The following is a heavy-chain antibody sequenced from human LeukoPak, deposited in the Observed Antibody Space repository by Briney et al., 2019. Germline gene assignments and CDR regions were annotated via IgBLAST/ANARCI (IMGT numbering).Heavy chain of an antibody. Sequence: SETLSLTCAVYGGSFSGYYWSWIRQPPGKGLEWIGEINHSGSTNYNPSLKSRVTISVDTSKNQFSLKLTSVTATDTAVYYCARSKDNWFDPWGQGTLVTVSS. J-gene: IGHJ5*02. CDR3: ARSKDNWFDP. V-gene: IGHV4-34*01. CDR2: INHSGST. CDR1: GGSFSGYY.